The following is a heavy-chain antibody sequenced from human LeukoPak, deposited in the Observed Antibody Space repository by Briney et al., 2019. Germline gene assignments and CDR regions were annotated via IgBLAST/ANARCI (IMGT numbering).Heavy chain of an antibody. J-gene: IGHJ4*02. CDR3: AREEFLHEIDSSGYFVY. CDR1: GGSLTGYY. V-gene: IGHV4-4*07. Sequence: SETLSLTCTVSGGSLTGYYWNWIRQPAGPGLEWLGRVYSSGVGNYNPSLTSRVTMSVDTSKNQFSLKLTSLTAADTAVYYCAREEFLHEIDSSGYFVYWGQGTLVTVSS. D-gene: IGHD3-22*01. CDR2: VYSSGVG.